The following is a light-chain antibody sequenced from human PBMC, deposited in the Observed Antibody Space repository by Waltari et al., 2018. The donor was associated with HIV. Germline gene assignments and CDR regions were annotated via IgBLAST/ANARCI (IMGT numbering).Light chain of an antibody. CDR2: RND. V-gene: IGLV1-47*01. CDR3: AAYDDNLPGWM. CDR1: SSNIGSNS. J-gene: IGLJ3*02. Sequence: QSVLTQPPSASGTPGQRVTISCSGSSSNIGSNSVFWYQQFPGTAAKVLIYRNDRRPSGVPDRFSASRSGTSASLVISGLRSEDEADYYCAAYDDNLPGWMFGGGTKLTAL.